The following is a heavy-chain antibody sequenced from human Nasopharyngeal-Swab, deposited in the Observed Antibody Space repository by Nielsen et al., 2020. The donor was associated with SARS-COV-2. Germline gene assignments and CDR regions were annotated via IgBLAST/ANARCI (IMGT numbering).Heavy chain of an antibody. CDR3: ARMVRSGWPLIHYYYGMDV. V-gene: IGHV2-70*01. D-gene: IGHD6-19*01. CDR2: IDWDDDK. J-gene: IGHJ6*02. Sequence: PGKALEWLALIDWDDDKYYSTSLKTRLTISKDTSKSQVVLTMTNMDPVDTATYYCARMVRSGWPLIHYYYGMDVWGQGTTVTVSS.